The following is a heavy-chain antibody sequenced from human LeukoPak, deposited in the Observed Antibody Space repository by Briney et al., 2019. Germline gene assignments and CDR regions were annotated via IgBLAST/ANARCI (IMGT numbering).Heavy chain of an antibody. V-gene: IGHV3-23*01. CDR1: GFTFSSYG. D-gene: IGHD3-10*02. CDR2: ITSSGGST. J-gene: IGHJ4*02. Sequence: GGSLRLSCAASGFTFSSYGMSWVRQAPGKGLEWVSAITSSGGSTYYGDSVKGRFTISRDNSRNTLYLQMNSLRVDDTAVYYCARDLCWGCFDDWGQGNLVTVSS. CDR3: ARDLCWGCFDD.